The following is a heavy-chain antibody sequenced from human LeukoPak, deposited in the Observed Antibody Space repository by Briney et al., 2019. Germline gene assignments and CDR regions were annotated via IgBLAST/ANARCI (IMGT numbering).Heavy chain of an antibody. J-gene: IGHJ6*03. V-gene: IGHV4-39*07. CDR2: IYYSGST. CDR3: ARRRAQSSGPSFYYFYMDV. Sequence: SETLSLTCTVSGGSISSSSYYWGWIRQPPGKGLEWIGSIYYSGSTYYNPSLKSRVTISVDTSKNQFSLKLSSVTAADTAVYYCARRRAQSSGPSFYYFYMDVWGKGTTVTVSS. D-gene: IGHD1-26*01. CDR1: GGSISSSSYY.